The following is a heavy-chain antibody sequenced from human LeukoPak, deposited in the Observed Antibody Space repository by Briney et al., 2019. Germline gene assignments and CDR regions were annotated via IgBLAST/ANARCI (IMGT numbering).Heavy chain of an antibody. CDR2: IIPIFGTA. Sequence: TAKVSCKASGGTFSSYAISWVRQAPGQGLEWMGGIIPIFGTANYAHKFQGRVTITADESTSTAYMELSSLRSEDTAVYYCARDNCSSTSCYWGSPIDYWGQGTLVTV. CDR1: GGTFSSYA. V-gene: IGHV1-69*13. J-gene: IGHJ4*02. D-gene: IGHD2-2*01. CDR3: ARDNCSSTSCYWGSPIDY.